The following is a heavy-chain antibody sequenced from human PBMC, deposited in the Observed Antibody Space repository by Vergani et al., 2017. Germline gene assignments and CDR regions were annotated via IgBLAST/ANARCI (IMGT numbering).Heavy chain of an antibody. CDR2: IRYDGSNK. CDR3: EKGMVSATYNYYYGLDV. J-gene: IGHJ6*02. D-gene: IGHD2-8*01. Sequence: QVQLVESGGGVVQPGGSLRLSCAASGFTFSNYGMHWVRQAPGKGLEWVAFIRYDGSNKYCAYSVKGRFTISRDNSKNMLYMQMNSLIGEDTAVYSCEKGMVSATYNYYYGLDVWGQGTTVTVSS. CDR1: GFTFSNYG. V-gene: IGHV3-30*02.